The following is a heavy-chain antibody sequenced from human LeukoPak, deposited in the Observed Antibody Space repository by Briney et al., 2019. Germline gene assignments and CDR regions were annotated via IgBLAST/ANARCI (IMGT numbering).Heavy chain of an antibody. V-gene: IGHV3-30*02. Sequence: GGSLRLSCAVSGFSLSNYGIHWVRQAPGKGLEWVTFMQYDGSVEFYADSVKGRFTMSRDNSRNTAFLQMNSLRAEDTAVYYCAKERWRIAAAGTLSGDYWGQGTLVTVSS. CDR3: AKERWRIAAAGTLSGDY. J-gene: IGHJ4*02. CDR1: GFSLSNYG. CDR2: MQYDGSVE. D-gene: IGHD6-13*01.